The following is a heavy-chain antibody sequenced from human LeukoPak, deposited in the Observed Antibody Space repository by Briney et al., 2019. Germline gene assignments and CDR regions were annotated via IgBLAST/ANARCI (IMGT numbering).Heavy chain of an antibody. CDR3: ARDEEVVTAAYYYYGMDV. Sequence: GGSLRLSCAASGFTFSSYSMNWVRQAPGKGLEWVSYISSSSSTIYYADSVKGRFTISRDNAKNSLYLQMNSLRAEDTAVYYCARDEEVVTAAYYYYGMDVWGQGTTVTVSS. D-gene: IGHD2-21*02. CDR2: ISSSSSTI. J-gene: IGHJ6*02. CDR1: GFTFSSYS. V-gene: IGHV3-48*01.